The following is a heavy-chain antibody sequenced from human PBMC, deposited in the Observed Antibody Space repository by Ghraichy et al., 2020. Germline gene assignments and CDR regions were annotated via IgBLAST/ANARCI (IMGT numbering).Heavy chain of an antibody. V-gene: IGHV3-7*01. Sequence: GSLRLSCAASGFIFSGYWMSWVRQVPGKGLEWVANIKKDGSEKYYVDSVKGRFTISRENAKNSLYLQMNSLRAEDTAVYYCARDLGSGWYFDYWGQGTLVNVSS. CDR1: GFIFSGYW. J-gene: IGHJ4*02. CDR2: IKKDGSEK. D-gene: IGHD6-19*01. CDR3: ARDLGSGWYFDY.